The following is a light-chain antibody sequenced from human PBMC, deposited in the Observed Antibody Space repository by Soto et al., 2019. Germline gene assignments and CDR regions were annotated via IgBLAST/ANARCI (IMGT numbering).Light chain of an antibody. CDR1: ESISNF. V-gene: IGKV1-5*03. CDR2: KAS. Sequence: DIQMTQSPSTLSASVGDRVTITCRASESISNFLAWYQQKPGKAPNLLIYKASSLESGVPSRFSGSGSGTEFTLTISSLQPGDFAIYYCLQHSTYPLTFGQGTKVDIK. CDR3: LQHSTYPLT. J-gene: IGKJ1*01.